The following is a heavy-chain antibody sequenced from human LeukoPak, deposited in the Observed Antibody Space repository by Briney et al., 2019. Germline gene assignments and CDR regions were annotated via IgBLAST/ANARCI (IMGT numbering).Heavy chain of an antibody. V-gene: IGHV4-38-2*02. CDR2: IFHSGTT. CDR1: GYSISSDYF. D-gene: IGHD3-9*01. J-gene: IGHJ3*02. CDR3: ARRDFDWRGEYAFDI. Sequence: SETLSLTCTVSGYSISSDYFWGWIRQPPGKGLEWIGNIFHSGTTYTNSSLESRVTISVDTSKNQFSLKLSSVTAADTAVYYCARRDFDWRGEYAFDIWGQGTMVTVSS.